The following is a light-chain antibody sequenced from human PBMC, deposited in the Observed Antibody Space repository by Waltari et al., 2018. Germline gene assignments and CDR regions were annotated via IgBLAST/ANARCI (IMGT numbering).Light chain of an antibody. CDR3: AAWDDSVNGYV. CDR1: RSNIGDNA. Sequence: QSVLTQPPSASGTPGERVTISCSGSRSNIGDNAVNWYHHLPGAAPELLIYTVNQRPAGVPARFSGSKSGTSASLGISGLQSEDEATYYCAAWDDSVNGYVFGSGTEVTVL. V-gene: IGLV1-44*01. J-gene: IGLJ1*01. CDR2: TVN.